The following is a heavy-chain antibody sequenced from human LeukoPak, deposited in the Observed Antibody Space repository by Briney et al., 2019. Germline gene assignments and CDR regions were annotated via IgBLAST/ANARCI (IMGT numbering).Heavy chain of an antibody. J-gene: IGHJ3*02. D-gene: IGHD4-17*01. CDR3: ARDRIIYGDYGDAFDI. CDR2: ISSSSGYI. V-gene: IGHV3-21*01. CDR1: GFTFSRYS. Sequence: GGSLRLSCAASGFTFSRYSMNWVRQAPGRGLEWVSSISSSSGYIYYADSLKGRFTISGDNAKNSLHLQMNSLRAEDTAVYFCARDRIIYGDYGDAFDIWGQGTMVTVSS.